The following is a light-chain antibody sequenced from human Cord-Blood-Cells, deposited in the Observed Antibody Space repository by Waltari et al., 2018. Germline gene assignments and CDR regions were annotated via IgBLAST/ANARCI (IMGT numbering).Light chain of an antibody. CDR3: HQSSSLPHT. CDR1: QSIGSS. V-gene: IGKV6-21*01. Sequence: ELVLTLSTDLQSVTPKEKVTITCRASQSIGSSLHWYQQKPDQSPKLLIKYASQSFSGVPSRFSGSGSGTDFTLTIKSLGAEDAATYYCHQSSSLPHTFGQGTKLEIK. CDR2: YAS. J-gene: IGKJ2*01.